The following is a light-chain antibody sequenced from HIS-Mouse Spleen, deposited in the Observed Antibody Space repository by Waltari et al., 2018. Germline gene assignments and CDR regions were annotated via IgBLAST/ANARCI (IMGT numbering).Light chain of an antibody. CDR3: NSRDSSGNHVV. CDR1: SLRSYY. J-gene: IGLJ2*01. Sequence: SSELTQDPAVSVALGQTVRITCQGDSLRSYYASWYQQKPGQAPVLVIYGKNNRPSGIPDRFSCSSSVNTASLTITGAQAEEEADYYCNSRDSSGNHVVFGGGTKLTVL. CDR2: GKN. V-gene: IGLV3-19*01.